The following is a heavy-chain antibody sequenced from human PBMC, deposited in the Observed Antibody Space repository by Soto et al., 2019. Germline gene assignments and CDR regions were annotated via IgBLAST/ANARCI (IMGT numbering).Heavy chain of an antibody. V-gene: IGHV4-34*01. CDR1: GGAFSGYY. CDR2: INHSGST. Sequence: PSETLSLTCAVYGGAFSGYYWGWFRQPPGKGVEWIGEINHSGSTNYNPSLKSRVTISVDTSKNQFSLKLSSVTAADTAVYYCARAKMRMVRGVSKYYYGMDVWGQGTTVTVSS. J-gene: IGHJ6*02. CDR3: ARAKMRMVRGVSKYYYGMDV. D-gene: IGHD3-10*01.